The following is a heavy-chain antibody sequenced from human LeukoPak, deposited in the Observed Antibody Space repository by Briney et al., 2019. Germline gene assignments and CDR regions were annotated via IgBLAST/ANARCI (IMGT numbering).Heavy chain of an antibody. CDR1: TGTFSSYA. J-gene: IGHJ4*02. D-gene: IGHD1-20*01. V-gene: IGHV1-69*04. CDR3: TSPGPITDAADFDY. Sequence: SLKLSCKASTGTFSSYAISLVRQAPGQGLEWMGRIIPILGIANYAQKFQGRVTITADKSTSTAYMELSSLRSEDTAVYYCTSPGPITDAADFDYWGQGTLVTVSS. CDR2: IIPILGIA.